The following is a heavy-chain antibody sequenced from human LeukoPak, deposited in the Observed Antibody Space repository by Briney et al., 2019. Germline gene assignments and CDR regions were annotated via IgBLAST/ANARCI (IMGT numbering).Heavy chain of an antibody. Sequence: GGSLRLSCAASGFTFSSYAMSWVRQAPGKGLEWVSAISGSGGSTYYADSVKGRFTISRDNSKNTLYLQMNSLRAEDTAVYYCAKDEDVSGWYTFALGTCTFDYWGQGTLVTVSS. CDR2: ISGSGGST. D-gene: IGHD6-19*01. J-gene: IGHJ4*02. CDR1: GFTFSSYA. V-gene: IGHV3-23*01. CDR3: AKDEDVSGWYTFALGTCTFDY.